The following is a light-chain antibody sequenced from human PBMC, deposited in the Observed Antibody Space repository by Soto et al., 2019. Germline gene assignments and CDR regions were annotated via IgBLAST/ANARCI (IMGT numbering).Light chain of an antibody. V-gene: IGKV2-28*01. CDR1: QSLLHSNGYNS. CDR2: FGS. J-gene: IGKJ4*01. CDR3: MQGLQTPPT. Sequence: DIVMTQSSVSLPVTPGEPASISCRSSQSLLHSNGYNSLDWYLQKPGQSPQLLIYFGSKRASGGPDRFSRSGSVTDFTLKISSVEAEDVGVYYWMQGLQTPPTFGGGTRVEIK.